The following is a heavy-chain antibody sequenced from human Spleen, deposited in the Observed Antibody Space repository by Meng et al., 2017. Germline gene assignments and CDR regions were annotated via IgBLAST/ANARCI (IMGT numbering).Heavy chain of an antibody. CDR1: GGIFSNYV. CDR2: INAVFGTT. J-gene: IGHJ4*02. V-gene: IGHV1-69*13. D-gene: IGHD2-2*01. CDR3: ARKAGNCISTTCYSLDY. Sequence: SVKVSCKALGGIFSNYVIGWVRQAPGQGLEGRGGINAVFGTTNYAQKVQDRVTITSDESTSTVYMELTRLTSEDTAVYFCARKAGNCISTTCYSLDYWGQGTLVTVSS.